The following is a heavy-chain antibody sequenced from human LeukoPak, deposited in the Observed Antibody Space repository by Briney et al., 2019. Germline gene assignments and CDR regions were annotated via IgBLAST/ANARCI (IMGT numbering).Heavy chain of an antibody. D-gene: IGHD5-18*01. CDR3: ASTSNSALVLPYFDH. CDR1: GASVSDGNYY. Sequence: SETLSLTCSVSGASVSDGNYYWSWIRQPPGKGLEWIGYMFYSESTKYNPSLKSRVTISVDKSKNQFSLHMSSVTAADTAVYYCASTSNSALVLPYFDHWGQGSLVTVSS. J-gene: IGHJ4*02. V-gene: IGHV4-61*01. CDR2: MFYSEST.